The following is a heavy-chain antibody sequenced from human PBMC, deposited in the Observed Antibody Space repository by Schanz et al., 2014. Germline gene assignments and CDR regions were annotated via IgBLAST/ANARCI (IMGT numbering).Heavy chain of an antibody. Sequence: VQLVESGGGVVQPGGSLRLSCAASGFTFSSYGMHWVRQAPGKGLEWLANINQDGSEEYYVDSLNGRLTISRDNARNSLYLQMNSLRAEDTAVYFCARDSHRRVAVPGYWGQGTLVTVSS. J-gene: IGHJ4*02. D-gene: IGHD6-19*01. CDR1: GFTFSSYG. CDR2: INQDGSEE. V-gene: IGHV3-7*01. CDR3: ARDSHRRVAVPGY.